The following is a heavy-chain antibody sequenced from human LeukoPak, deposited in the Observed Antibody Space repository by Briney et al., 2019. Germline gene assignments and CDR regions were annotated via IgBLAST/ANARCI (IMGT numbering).Heavy chain of an antibody. V-gene: IGHV3-30*02. CDR2: IRYDGSNK. Sequence: GGSLRLSCAASGFTFSSYGMHWVRQAPGKGLEWVAFIRYDGSNKYYADSVKGRFTISRDNSKNTLYLQMNSLRAEDTAVYYCAKDQSVGIVVVTATPFDYWGQGTLVTVSS. CDR3: AKDQSVGIVVVTATPFDY. J-gene: IGHJ4*02. CDR1: GFTFSSYG. D-gene: IGHD2-21*02.